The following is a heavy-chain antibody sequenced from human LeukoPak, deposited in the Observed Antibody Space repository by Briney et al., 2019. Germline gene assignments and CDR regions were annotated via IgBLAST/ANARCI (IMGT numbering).Heavy chain of an antibody. CDR3: ASARAEYDYVWGSYRPHAFDI. Sequence: SETLSLTCAVSGGSISSGGYYWSWIRQHPGKGLEWIGYIYYSGSTYYNPSLKSRVTISVDTSKNQFSLKLSSVTAADTAVYYCASARAEYDYVWGSYRPHAFDIWGQGTMVTVSS. V-gene: IGHV4-31*11. D-gene: IGHD3-16*02. CDR1: GGSISSGGYY. CDR2: IYYSGST. J-gene: IGHJ3*02.